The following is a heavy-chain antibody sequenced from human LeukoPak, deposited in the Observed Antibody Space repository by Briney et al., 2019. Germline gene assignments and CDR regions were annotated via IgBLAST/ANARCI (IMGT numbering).Heavy chain of an antibody. V-gene: IGHV5-51*01. D-gene: IGHD5-24*01. Sequence: GGSLRLSCAASGITFSSYAMSWVRQAPGKGLEWMGIIYPGDSDTRYSPSFQGQVTISADKSISTAYLQWSSLKASDTAMYYCATSPRLGMATWYWGQGTLVTVSS. CDR1: GITFSSYA. J-gene: IGHJ4*02. CDR3: ATSPRLGMATWY. CDR2: IYPGDSDT.